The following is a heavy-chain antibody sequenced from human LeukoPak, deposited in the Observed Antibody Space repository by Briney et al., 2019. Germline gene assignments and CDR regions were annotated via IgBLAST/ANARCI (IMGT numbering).Heavy chain of an antibody. CDR3: AREIPWNDVSRSLEPDY. Sequence: PGGSLRLSCAASGFTFSDYYMSWIRQAPGKGLEWVSYISSSGSTIYYADSVKGRFTISRDNAKNSLYLQMNSLRAEDTAVYYCAREIPWNDVSRSLEPDYWGQGTLVTVSS. J-gene: IGHJ4*02. CDR2: ISSSGSTI. V-gene: IGHV3-11*01. D-gene: IGHD1-1*01. CDR1: GFTFSDYY.